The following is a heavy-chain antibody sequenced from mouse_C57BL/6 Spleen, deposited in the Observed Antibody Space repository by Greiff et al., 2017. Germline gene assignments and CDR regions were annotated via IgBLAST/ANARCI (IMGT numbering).Heavy chain of an antibody. CDR1: GYPFTDYE. CDR3: TSGGYHDGSSYAY. Sequence: VQLQQSGAELVRPGPSVTLSCKASGYPFTDYEMHLVKQTPVHGLEWIGAIDPETGGTAYNQKFKGKAILTADKSSSTAYMELRSLTSEDSAVYYCTSGGYHDGSSYAYWGQGTTLTVST. V-gene: IGHV1-15*01. CDR2: IDPETGGT. D-gene: IGHD1-1*01. J-gene: IGHJ2*01.